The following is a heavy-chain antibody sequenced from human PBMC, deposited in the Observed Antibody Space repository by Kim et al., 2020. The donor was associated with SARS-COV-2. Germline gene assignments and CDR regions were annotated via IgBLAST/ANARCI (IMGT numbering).Heavy chain of an antibody. J-gene: IGHJ4*02. Sequence: GGSLRLSCAASGFTFSSYSMNWVRQAPGKGLEWVSSISSSSSYIYYADSVKGRFTISRDNAKNSLYLQMNNLRAEDTAVYYCARNTPISSTGYDYWGQGTLVTVSS. V-gene: IGHV3-21*01. CDR1: GFTFSSYS. CDR2: ISSSSSYI. D-gene: IGHD2-2*01. CDR3: ARNTPISSTGYDY.